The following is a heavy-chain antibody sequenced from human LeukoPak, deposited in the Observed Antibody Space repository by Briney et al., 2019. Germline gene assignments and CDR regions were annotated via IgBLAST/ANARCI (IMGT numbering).Heavy chain of an antibody. CDR1: GGSINNSY. CDR3: ARTVSGDYYGMDV. J-gene: IGHJ6*04. CDR2: TSYSGST. Sequence: PSETLSLTCTVSGGSINNSYWSWVRQPPGKGLEWIGYTSYSGSTNYNPSLKSRVTMSVDTSTDQFSLRLISVTAADTAVYYCARTVSGDYYGMDVWGKGTTVTVSS. V-gene: IGHV4-59*08. D-gene: IGHD1-26*01.